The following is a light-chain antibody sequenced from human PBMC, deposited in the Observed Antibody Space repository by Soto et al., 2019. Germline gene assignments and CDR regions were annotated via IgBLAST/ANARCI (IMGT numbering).Light chain of an antibody. V-gene: IGKV1-12*01. CDR2: AAS. J-gene: IGKJ2*01. CDR1: QGISSW. CDR3: QQAHTFPYT. Sequence: DIQMTQSPSSVSASVGDRVTITCRASQGISSWLAWYQQKPGKAPKLLIYAASTLLSGVPSRFRGSGSGTDFTFTVSRLQPEDFATHYCQQAHTFPYTFGQGTKLEIK.